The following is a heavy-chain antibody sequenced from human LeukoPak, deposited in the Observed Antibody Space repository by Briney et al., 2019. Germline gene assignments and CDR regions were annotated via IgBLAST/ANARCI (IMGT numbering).Heavy chain of an antibody. CDR2: IRYDGSNN. CDR3: AKDQGLGYSSSWPDY. J-gene: IGHJ4*02. CDR1: GFTFSSYG. Sequence: PGGSLRLSCVPSGFTFSSYGMHWVRQAPGKGLEWVAFIRYDGSNNHYADSVKGRFTISRDNSKNTLYLQMNSLRAEDTAVYYCAKDQGLGYSSSWPDYWGQGTLVTVSS. V-gene: IGHV3-30*02. D-gene: IGHD6-13*01.